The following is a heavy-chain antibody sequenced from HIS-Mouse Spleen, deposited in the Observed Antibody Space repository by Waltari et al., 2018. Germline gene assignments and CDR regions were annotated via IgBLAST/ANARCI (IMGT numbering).Heavy chain of an antibody. Sequence: QVQLVQSGAEVKKPGASVKVSCKASGYTFTSYDINWVRQATGKGLEWMGWINPNSGNTGYAKKFQGRVTMTRNTSIRTAYMELSSLRSEDTAVYYCARGSSSGSYWYYYYGMDVWGQGTTVTVSS. V-gene: IGHV1-8*01. CDR3: ARGSSSGSYWYYYYGMDV. J-gene: IGHJ6*02. D-gene: IGHD1-26*01. CDR2: INPNSGNT. CDR1: GYTFTSYD.